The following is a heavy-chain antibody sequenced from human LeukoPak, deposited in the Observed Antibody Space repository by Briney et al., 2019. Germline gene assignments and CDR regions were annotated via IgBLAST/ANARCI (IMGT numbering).Heavy chain of an antibody. Sequence: PGGSLRLSCAASGFTFSSYEMNWVRQAPGKGLEWVSYISSSGSTIYYADSVKGRFTISRDNAKNSLYLQLNSLRAEDTALYYCARDPPSTTTTVTGRPPGHYYYYYMDVWGKGTTVTVSS. CDR2: ISSSGSTI. V-gene: IGHV3-48*03. J-gene: IGHJ6*03. D-gene: IGHD4-11*01. CDR3: ARDPPSTTTTVTGRPPGHYYYYYMDV. CDR1: GFTFSSYE.